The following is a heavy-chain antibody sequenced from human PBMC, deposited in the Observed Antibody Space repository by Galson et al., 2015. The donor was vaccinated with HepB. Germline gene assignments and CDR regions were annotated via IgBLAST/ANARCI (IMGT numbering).Heavy chain of an antibody. CDR1: GFTFSNAW. D-gene: IGHD6-6*01. V-gene: IGHV3-15*01. CDR3: PTDEHSSSSHHIQIAY. CDR2: IRSKTDGGTT. J-gene: IGHJ4*02. Sequence: SLRLSCAASGFTFSNAWMSWVRQAPGKGLEWVGRIRSKTDGGTTDYAAPVKGRFTISRDDSKNTLYLQMNSLKTEDTAVYYCPTDEHSSSSHHIQIAYWGQGALVTVSS.